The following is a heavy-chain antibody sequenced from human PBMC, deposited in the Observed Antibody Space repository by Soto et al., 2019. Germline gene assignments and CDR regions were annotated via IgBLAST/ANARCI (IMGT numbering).Heavy chain of an antibody. Sequence: ASVKVSCKASGYTFTSYGISWVRQAPGQGLEWMGWISAYNGNTNYAQKLQGRVTMTTDTSTSTAYMELRSLRSDDTAVYYCARDPDDILTGYPDLDYWGQGTLVTVSS. V-gene: IGHV1-18*01. D-gene: IGHD3-9*01. CDR3: ARDPDDILTGYPDLDY. CDR2: ISAYNGNT. CDR1: GYTFTSYG. J-gene: IGHJ4*02.